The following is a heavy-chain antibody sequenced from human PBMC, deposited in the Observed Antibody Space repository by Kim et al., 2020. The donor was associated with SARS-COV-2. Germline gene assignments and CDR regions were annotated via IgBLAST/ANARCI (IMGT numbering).Heavy chain of an antibody. V-gene: IGHV4-34*01. CDR2: INQSGST. CDR1: GGSFSGHH. J-gene: IGHJ6*02. Sequence: SETLSLTCAVSGGSFSGHHWSWIRQPPAKGLEWIGEINQSGSTNYNPSLKSRVTMSIDTSKNQFSLKLTSVTAADTAFYYCARGRAGVVPSPILGLGPHYDYFSMDFWGHGATVTVSS. D-gene: IGHD2-2*02. CDR3: ARGRAGVVPSPILGLGPHYDYFSMDF.